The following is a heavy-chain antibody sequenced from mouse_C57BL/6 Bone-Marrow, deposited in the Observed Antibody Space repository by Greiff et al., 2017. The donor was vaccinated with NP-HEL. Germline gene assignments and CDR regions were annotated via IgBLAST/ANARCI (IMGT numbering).Heavy chain of an antibody. J-gene: IGHJ3*01. Sequence: VQLQQSGAELVRPGASVKLSCTASGFTIKDDYMHWVKQRPEQGLEWIGWIDPENGDTEYASKFQGKATITADTSSNTAYLQLSSLTSEDTAVYYCTRPWFAYWGQGTLVTVSA. CDR1: GFTIKDDY. CDR2: IDPENGDT. V-gene: IGHV14-4*01. CDR3: TRPWFAY.